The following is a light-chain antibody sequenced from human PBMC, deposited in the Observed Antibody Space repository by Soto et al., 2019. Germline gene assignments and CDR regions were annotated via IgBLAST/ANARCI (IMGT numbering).Light chain of an antibody. CDR2: SSN. CDR1: SSNIGSNS. J-gene: IGLJ2*01. CDR3: AAWDDSLNGVV. Sequence: QSVLTQPPSASGTPGQRVTISCSGSSSNIGSNSVNGYQQLPGTAPKLLMYSSNQRPSGVPDRFSGSKSGTSASLAISGLQSEDEDDYYCAAWDDSLNGVVFGGGTKLTVL. V-gene: IGLV1-44*01.